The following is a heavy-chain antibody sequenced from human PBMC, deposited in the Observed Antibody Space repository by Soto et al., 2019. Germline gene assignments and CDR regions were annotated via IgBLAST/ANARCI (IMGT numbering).Heavy chain of an antibody. CDR2: NLPLFNIS. CDR3: ARMRLGSGSWYFDL. J-gene: IGHJ2*01. Sequence: QVQLVQSGAEVKKPGSSVKVSCKASGGAFSSYAISWVRQAPGQGLEWMGGNLPLFNISNYAQKFQGRVTITAAEPTSTAYMDLSNLTSEDTAVYYCARMRLGSGSWYFDLWGRGTLITVSS. CDR1: GGAFSSYA. D-gene: IGHD5-18*01. V-gene: IGHV1-69*01.